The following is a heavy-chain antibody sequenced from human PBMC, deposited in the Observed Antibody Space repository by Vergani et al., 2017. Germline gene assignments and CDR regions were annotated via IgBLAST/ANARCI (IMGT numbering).Heavy chain of an antibody. CDR1: GFTFDDYA. J-gene: IGHJ5*02. CDR3: AKDKAAAGSTNWFDP. D-gene: IGHD6-13*01. V-gene: IGHV3-9*01. CDR2: ISWNSGST. Sequence: EVQLVESGGGLVQPGRSLRLSCAASGFTFDDYAMHWVRHAPGKGLEWVSGISWNSGSTYYADSVKGRFTISRDNSKNTLYLQMNSLRAEDTAVYYCAKDKAAAGSTNWFDPWGQGTLVTVSS.